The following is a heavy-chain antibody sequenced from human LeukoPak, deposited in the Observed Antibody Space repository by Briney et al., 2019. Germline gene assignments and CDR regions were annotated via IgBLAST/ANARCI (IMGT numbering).Heavy chain of an antibody. V-gene: IGHV4-59*11. CDR3: ARDLVTVTKGFDI. CDR1: ADSFSSHY. J-gene: IGHJ3*02. D-gene: IGHD4-17*01. CDR2: ISYIGST. Sequence: SETLSLTCAVSADSFSSHYWTWIRQSPGKGLEWLGYISYIGSTNYNPSLKSRVTISIDTSKNQFSLKLRSVTAADTAVYYCARDLVTVTKGFDIWGQGTMVSVSS.